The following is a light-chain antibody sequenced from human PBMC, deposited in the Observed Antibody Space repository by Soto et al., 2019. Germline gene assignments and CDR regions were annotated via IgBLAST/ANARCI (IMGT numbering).Light chain of an antibody. J-gene: IGLJ3*02. CDR1: NSNIASNS. CDR3: ATWDDSLSGWV. V-gene: IGLV1-47*01. Sequence: QSVPTQPPSASGTPGQRVTITCYGDNSNIASNSVNWYQQLPGTAPKLLISRNNERPSGVPDRFSGSKSGTSASLAISGLRSEDETDYYCATWDDSLSGWVFGGGTKVTVL. CDR2: RNN.